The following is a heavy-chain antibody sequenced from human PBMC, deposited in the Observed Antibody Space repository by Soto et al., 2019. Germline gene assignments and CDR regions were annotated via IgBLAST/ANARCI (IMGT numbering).Heavy chain of an antibody. CDR3: ARDRRLDY. CDR1: GFTFSSYW. CDR2: INSDGCTT. Sequence: EVQLVESGGGLVQPGGSLRLACAASGFTFSSYWMYWVRQAPGKGLVWVARINSDGCTTSDADPVAGRFTISRDNAKNTLYLQMNSLRAEDTAVYYCARDRRLDYWGQGTLVTVSS. V-gene: IGHV3-74*01. J-gene: IGHJ4*02.